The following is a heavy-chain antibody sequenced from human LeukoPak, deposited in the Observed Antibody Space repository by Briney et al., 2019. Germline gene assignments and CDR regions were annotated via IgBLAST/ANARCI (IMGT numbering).Heavy chain of an antibody. D-gene: IGHD7-27*01. CDR3: ARTMWGFDY. J-gene: IGHJ4*02. CDR2: ISSSGSII. CDR1: GFAFSSYE. V-gene: IGHV3-48*03. Sequence: GGSLRLSCASSGFAFSSYEMNWVRQAPGKGLEWVSYISSSGSIIYYADSVKGRFTISRDNAKNSLFLQMNSLRVEDTAVYYCARTMWGFDYWGQGALVTVSS.